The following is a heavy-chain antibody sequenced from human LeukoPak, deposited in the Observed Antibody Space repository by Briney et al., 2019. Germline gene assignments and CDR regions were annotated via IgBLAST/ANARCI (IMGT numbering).Heavy chain of an antibody. J-gene: IGHJ4*02. Sequence: GGSLRLSCAASGFTFSSYGMHWVRQAPGKGLEWVAVISYDGSNKYYADSVKGRFTISRDNSKNTLYLQMNSLRAEDTAVYYCAKASFTYYYDSSGYYSRSPLDYWGQGTLVTVSS. CDR3: AKASFTYYYDSSGYYSRSPLDY. D-gene: IGHD3-22*01. V-gene: IGHV3-30*18. CDR1: GFTFSSYG. CDR2: ISYDGSNK.